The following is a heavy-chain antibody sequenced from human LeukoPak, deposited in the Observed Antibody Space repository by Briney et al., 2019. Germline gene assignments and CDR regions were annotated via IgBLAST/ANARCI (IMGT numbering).Heavy chain of an antibody. Sequence: SETLSLTCTVPGGSISSHYWSWIRQPPGKGLEWIGYIYYSGSTNYNPSLKSRVTISVDTSKNQFSLKLSSVTAADTAVYYCARDAEGGGILFDYWGQGTLVTVSS. D-gene: IGHD4-23*01. J-gene: IGHJ4*02. CDR2: IYYSGST. CDR3: ARDAEGGGILFDY. V-gene: IGHV4-59*11. CDR1: GGSISSHY.